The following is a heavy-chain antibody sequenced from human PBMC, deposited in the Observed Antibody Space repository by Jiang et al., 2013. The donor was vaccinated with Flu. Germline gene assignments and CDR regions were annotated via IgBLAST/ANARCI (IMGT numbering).Heavy chain of an antibody. J-gene: IGHJ3*02. CDR1: GFALKTTGEC. Sequence: PTQTLTLTCSFSGFALKTTGECVAWIRQTPGEALEWLALIDWTESLHYSTSLKTRLTISKDTSKNQVVLTMTNVDTKDTGKYYCARILSLPTHDAVDIWGRGTLVTVS. V-gene: IGHV2-70*13. CDR3: ARILSLPTHDAVDI. CDR2: IDWTESL.